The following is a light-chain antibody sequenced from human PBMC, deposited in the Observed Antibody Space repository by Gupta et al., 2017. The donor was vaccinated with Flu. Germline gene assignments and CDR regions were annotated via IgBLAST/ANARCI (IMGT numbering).Light chain of an antibody. Sequence: VTISCTGTNSEVGNYNLFSWYQQHPGKAHNLIIYEVSKWPADLPTRFSGSKSGITASLTISGPKEEDEADYYGCSAAPDNTVVFGGGTSRTVL. CDR3: CSAAPDNTVV. CDR2: EVS. CDR1: NSEVGNYNL. J-gene: IGLJ3*02. V-gene: IGLV2-23*02.